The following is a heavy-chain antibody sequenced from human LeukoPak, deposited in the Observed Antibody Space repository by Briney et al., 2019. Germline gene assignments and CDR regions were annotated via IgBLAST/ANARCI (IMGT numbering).Heavy chain of an antibody. V-gene: IGHV3-23*01. D-gene: IGHD4-23*01. CDR3: VGGKGFYGMDV. J-gene: IGHJ6*02. CDR2: ISGSGGST. CDR1: GFTFSSYA. Sequence: GASLRLSCAASGFTFSSYAMSWVRQAPGKGLEWDSAISGSGGSTYYADSVKGRFTISRDNSKNTLYLQMNSLRAEDTAVYYCVGGKGFYGMDVWGQGTTVTVSS.